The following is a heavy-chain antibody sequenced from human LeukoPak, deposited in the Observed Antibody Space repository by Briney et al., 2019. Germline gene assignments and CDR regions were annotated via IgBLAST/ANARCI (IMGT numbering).Heavy chain of an antibody. J-gene: IGHJ4*02. Sequence: SETLSLTRTVSLGSFSSYYWTLVLEPPATGREWSGYIYHTGSTNYNPSLKRRVPISVATSKNQFYLKLTSVTAADTAVYFCARVAGYTYSYYYFDYWGQGTLVTVSS. CDR1: LGSFSSYY. CDR2: IYHTGST. CDR3: ARVAGYTYSYYYFDY. D-gene: IGHD5-18*01. V-gene: IGHV4-59*01.